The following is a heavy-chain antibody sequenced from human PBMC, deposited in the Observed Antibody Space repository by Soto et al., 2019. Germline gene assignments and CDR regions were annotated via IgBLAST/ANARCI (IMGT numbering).Heavy chain of an antibody. CDR2: INAGNGNT. Sequence: QVQLVQSGAEVKKPGASVKVSCKASGYTFTSYAMHWVRQAPGQRLEWMGWINAGNGNTKYSQKFQGRVTITRDTSASTAYMELSSLRSEDTAVYYCARGSQDIVVVVAATDAFGIWGQGTMVTVSS. V-gene: IGHV1-3*01. J-gene: IGHJ3*02. CDR1: GYTFTSYA. D-gene: IGHD2-15*01. CDR3: ARGSQDIVVVVAATDAFGI.